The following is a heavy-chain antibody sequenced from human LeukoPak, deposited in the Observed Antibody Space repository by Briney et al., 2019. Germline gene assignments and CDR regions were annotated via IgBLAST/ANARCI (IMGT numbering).Heavy chain of an antibody. CDR3: ARGRSFGELGVY. CDR2: INPNSDVV. Sequence: APVKPSCTASGYTFIDYYIHWVRQAPGQGLEWMGSINPNSDVVNYAQNFQGRVTMTRDTFIRTAYMELSRLTSDDTAVYYCARGRSFGELGVYWGQGTL. V-gene: IGHV1-2*02. D-gene: IGHD3-10*01. CDR1: GYTFIDYY. J-gene: IGHJ4*02.